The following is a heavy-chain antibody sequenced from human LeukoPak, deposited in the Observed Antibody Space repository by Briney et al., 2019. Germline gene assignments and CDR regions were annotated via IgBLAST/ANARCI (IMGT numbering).Heavy chain of an antibody. CDR2: ISAYNGNT. V-gene: IGHV1-18*01. CDR1: GYTFTSYG. J-gene: IGHJ6*03. D-gene: IGHD6-13*01. Sequence: ASVKVSCNASGYTFTSYGISWVRQAPGPGLEWMGWISAYNGNTNYAQKLQGRVTMTTDTSTSTAYMELRSLRSDDTAVYYCARRDRQLVNFYYYYYMDVWGKGTTVTISS. CDR3: ARRDRQLVNFYYYYYMDV.